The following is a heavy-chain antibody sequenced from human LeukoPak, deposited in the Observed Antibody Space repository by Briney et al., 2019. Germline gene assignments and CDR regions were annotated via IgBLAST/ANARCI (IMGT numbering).Heavy chain of an antibody. CDR1: GGSISSSSYY. D-gene: IGHD6-19*01. V-gene: IGHV4-39*07. CDR3: ARGTRRVNWSSGWRWFDY. Sequence: PSETLSLTCTVSGGSISSSSYYWGWIRQPPGKGLERIGSIYYSGSTNYNPSLKSRVTISVDTSKNQFSLKLSSVTAADTAVYYCARGTRRVNWSSGWRWFDYWGQGTLVTVSS. CDR2: IYYSGST. J-gene: IGHJ4*02.